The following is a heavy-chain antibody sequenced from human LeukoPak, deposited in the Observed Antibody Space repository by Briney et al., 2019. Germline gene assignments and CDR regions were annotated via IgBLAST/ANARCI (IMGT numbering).Heavy chain of an antibody. CDR3: ARGGVDYYGSGTYYLMYYFDY. CDR2: ISGSGGAT. CDR1: GFTFNTYG. Sequence: GSLRHSCAASGFTFNTYGMSWVRQAPGKGLEWVSGISGSGGATYYADSVKGRFTISRDDPHNTLYLQMNSLRAEDTAVYFCARGGVDYYGSGTYYLMYYFDYWGQGALVTVSS. V-gene: IGHV3-23*01. J-gene: IGHJ4*02. D-gene: IGHD3-10*01.